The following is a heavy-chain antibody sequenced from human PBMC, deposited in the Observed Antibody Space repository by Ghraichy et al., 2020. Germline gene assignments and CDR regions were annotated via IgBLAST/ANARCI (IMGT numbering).Heavy chain of an antibody. CDR3: ARSYGSYVD. V-gene: IGHV4-39*01. Sequence: LSLTCTVSGGSISSTDYYCNWIRQSPGKGLEWIGGIYYTGSTYYNPSLKSRVTISVDTSKNQFSLNLGSVTAADTAVYYCARSYGSYVDWGQGTLVTVSS. CDR2: IYYTGST. CDR1: GGSISSTDYY. J-gene: IGHJ4*02. D-gene: IGHD3-10*01.